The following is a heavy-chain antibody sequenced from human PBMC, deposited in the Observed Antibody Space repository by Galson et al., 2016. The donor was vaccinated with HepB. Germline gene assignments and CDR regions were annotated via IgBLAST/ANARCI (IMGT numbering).Heavy chain of an antibody. CDR1: GGSISSGGYY. J-gene: IGHJ1*01. V-gene: IGHV4-31*03. CDR3: TSGLVRGVISF. D-gene: IGHD3-10*01. CDR2: IFYSGSS. Sequence: TLSLTCSVSGGSISSGGYYWSWIRQHPGKGLEWIGYIFYSGSSHYNPSLKSRVTISVDTSKNQFSLKRSSVTAADTAVYHCTSGLVRGVISFWGQGFLVSVSS.